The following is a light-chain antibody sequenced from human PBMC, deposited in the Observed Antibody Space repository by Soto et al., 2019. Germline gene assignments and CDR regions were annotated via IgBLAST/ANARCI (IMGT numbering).Light chain of an antibody. CDR1: QSISSW. J-gene: IGKJ5*01. CDR3: QQRSNWPPFT. Sequence: DMQMTQSPSTLSASLGDKVTIXXRSSQSISSWLAWYQQKPGKAPNLXXYDASSLQSGVPSRFSGSGSGTEFTLTISSLQPDDFAVYYCQQRSNWPPFTFGQGTRLEIK. V-gene: IGKV1-5*01. CDR2: DAS.